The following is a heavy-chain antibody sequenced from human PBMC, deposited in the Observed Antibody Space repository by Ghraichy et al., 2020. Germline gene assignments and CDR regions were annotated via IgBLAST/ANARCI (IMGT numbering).Heavy chain of an antibody. CDR1: GGSFSGYY. Sequence: SETLSLTCAVYGGSFSGYYWSWIRQPPGKGLEWIGEINHSGSTNYNPSLKSRVTISVDTSKNQFSLKLSSVTAADTAVYYCVSWTTVTLFDYWGQGTLVTVSS. CDR3: VSWTTVTLFDY. D-gene: IGHD4-17*01. V-gene: IGHV4-34*01. CDR2: INHSGST. J-gene: IGHJ4*02.